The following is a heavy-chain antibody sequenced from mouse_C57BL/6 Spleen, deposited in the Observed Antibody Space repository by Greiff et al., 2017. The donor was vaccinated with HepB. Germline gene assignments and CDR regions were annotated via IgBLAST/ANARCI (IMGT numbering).Heavy chain of an antibody. CDR1: GFTFSDYG. J-gene: IGHJ4*01. V-gene: IGHV5-17*01. Sequence: EVKVVESGGGLVKPGGSLKLSCAASGFTFSDYGMHWVRQAPEKGLEWVAYISSGSSTIYYADTVKGRFTISRDNAKNTLFLQMTSLRSEDTAMYYCARYYYGRGAMDYWGQGTSVTVSS. CDR2: ISSGSSTI. CDR3: ARYYYGRGAMDY. D-gene: IGHD1-1*01.